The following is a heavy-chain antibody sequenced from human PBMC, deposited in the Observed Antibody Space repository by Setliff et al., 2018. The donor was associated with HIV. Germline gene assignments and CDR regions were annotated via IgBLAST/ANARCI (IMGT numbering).Heavy chain of an antibody. Sequence: GASVKVSCKASGGTFSNYAINWVRQAPGQGLEYMGGIIPISGTANYAQKFQGRVTITADESTSTVYMELSSLRSEDTAVYYCASWPDFWSGYPNYYYHQYMDVWGKGTTVTVSS. V-gene: IGHV1-69*13. J-gene: IGHJ6*03. CDR1: GGTFSNYA. CDR3: ASWPDFWSGYPNYYYHQYMDV. CDR2: IIPISGTA. D-gene: IGHD3-3*01.